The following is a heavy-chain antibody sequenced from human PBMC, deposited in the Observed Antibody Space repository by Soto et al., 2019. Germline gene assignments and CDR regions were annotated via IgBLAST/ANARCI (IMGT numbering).Heavy chain of an antibody. CDR2: IDHSGYT. V-gene: IGHV4-34*01. J-gene: IGHJ5*02. D-gene: IGHD3-3*01. Sequence: SETRSRTWAVYGGSFSCYYWNWIRQPPGKGLEWIGEIDHSGYTNYNPSLKSRVTISVGTSKNQFSLRLTSVTAADTAVYYCARVRDWFDPWGQGTLVTVSS. CDR1: GGSFSCYY. CDR3: ARVRDWFDP.